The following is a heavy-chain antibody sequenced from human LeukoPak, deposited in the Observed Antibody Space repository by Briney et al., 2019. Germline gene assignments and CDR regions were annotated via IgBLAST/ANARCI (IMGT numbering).Heavy chain of an antibody. CDR1: GFTLSNYD. CDR3: ARAVCSSSTCYLRRSWFDP. Sequence: GGSLRLSCAASGFTLSNYDMNWVRQAPGKGLEWVSSISTSSRYIYYKDSVRGRFTISRDDAKNSLYLEMNSLRAEDTAVYYCARAVCSSSTCYLRRSWFDPWGQGTLVTVSS. V-gene: IGHV3-21*01. J-gene: IGHJ5*02. CDR2: ISTSSRYI. D-gene: IGHD2-2*01.